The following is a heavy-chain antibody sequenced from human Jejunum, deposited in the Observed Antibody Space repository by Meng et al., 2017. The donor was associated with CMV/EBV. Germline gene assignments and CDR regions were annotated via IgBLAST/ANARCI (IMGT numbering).Heavy chain of an antibody. D-gene: IGHD2/OR15-2a*01. CDR3: ARGGNFDP. V-gene: IGHV7-4-1*02. CDR1: GYTFSTYT. CDR2: ISTNTGTP. J-gene: IGHJ5*02. Sequence: QGQLGQLGSELKKPGASVKVSCKASGYTFSTYTINWVRQAHGRGLEWMGWISTNTGTPTYTQGFTGRFVFSLDTSVSTAYLQISSLKAEDTAVYYCARGGNFDPWGQGTLVTVSS.